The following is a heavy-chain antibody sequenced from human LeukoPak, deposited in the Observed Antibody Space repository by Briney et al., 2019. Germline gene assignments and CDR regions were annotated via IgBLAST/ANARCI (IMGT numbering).Heavy chain of an antibody. CDR1: GGSISSRNHY. CDR2: IFYTGNT. V-gene: IGHV4-39*01. CDR3: SRHVNTFDY. J-gene: IGHJ4*02. Sequence: PETPSLSCSVSGGSISSRNHYWGWIRQPPGKGLEWIGSIFYTGNTYYNPSLRSRVTMSVDTSKNHFSLNLSSVTAADMAVYYCSRHVNTFDYWGQGALVTVSS.